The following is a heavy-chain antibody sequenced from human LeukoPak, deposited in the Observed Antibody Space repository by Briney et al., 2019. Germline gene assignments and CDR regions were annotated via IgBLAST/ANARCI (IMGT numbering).Heavy chain of an antibody. J-gene: IGHJ2*01. CDR3: ARHRSFDL. D-gene: IGHD3-10*01. Sequence: PSETLSLTCTVSGYSISSYYWSWIRQPPGKGLEWIGYIYYSGSTNYNPSLKSRVTISVDTSKNQFSLKLSSVTAADTAVYYCARHRSFDLWGRGTLVTVSS. V-gene: IGHV4-59*08. CDR2: IYYSGST. CDR1: GYSISSYY.